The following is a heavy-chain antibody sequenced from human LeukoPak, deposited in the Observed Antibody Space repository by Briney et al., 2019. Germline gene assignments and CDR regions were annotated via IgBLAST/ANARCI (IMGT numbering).Heavy chain of an antibody. CDR2: ISGSGGST. J-gene: IGHJ4*02. Sequence: RTGGSLRLSCAASGFTFSSYAMSWVRQAPGKGLEWVSAISGSGGSTYYADSVKGRFTISRDNAKNSLYLQMNSLRDEDTAVYYCASGTIAVAGSIDYWGQGTLVTVSS. V-gene: IGHV3-23*01. CDR1: GFTFSSYA. D-gene: IGHD6-19*01. CDR3: ASGTIAVAGSIDY.